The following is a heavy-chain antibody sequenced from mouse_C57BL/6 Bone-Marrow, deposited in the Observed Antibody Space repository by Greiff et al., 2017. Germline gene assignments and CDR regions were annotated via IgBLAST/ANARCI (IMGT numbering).Heavy chain of an antibody. CDR2: INSDGGST. D-gene: IGHD3-2*02. V-gene: IGHV5-2*01. J-gene: IGHJ3*01. CDR1: EYEFPSHD. CDR3: ARRRQLRLRGWFAY. Sequence: EVQGVESGGGLVQPGESLKLSCESNEYEFPSHDMSWVRKTPEKRLELVAAINSDGGSTYYPDTMERRFIISRDNTKKTLYLQMSSLRSEDTALYYCARRRQLRLRGWFAYWGQGTLVTVSA.